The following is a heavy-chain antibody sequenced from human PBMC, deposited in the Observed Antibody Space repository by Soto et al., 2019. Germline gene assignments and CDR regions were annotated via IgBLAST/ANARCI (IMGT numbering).Heavy chain of an antibody. CDR2: IYPSDSDT. D-gene: IGHD3-3*01. CDR1: GYNFAGYW. J-gene: IGHJ4*02. Sequence: GESLKISCKGSGYNFAGYWIAWVRQMPGKGLELMGIIYPSDSDTRYRPSFQGQVTISADKSISSAYLQWGSLRASDTAMYYCARGGVSTRTFDYWGQGTPVTVSS. V-gene: IGHV5-51*01. CDR3: ARGGVSTRTFDY.